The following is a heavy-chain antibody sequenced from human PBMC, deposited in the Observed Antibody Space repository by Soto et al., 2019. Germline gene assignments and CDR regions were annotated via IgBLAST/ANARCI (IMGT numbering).Heavy chain of an antibody. V-gene: IGHV4-59*01. Sequence: PSETLSLTCTVSGGSISSYYWSWIRQPPGKGLEWIGYIYYSGSTNYNPSLKSRVTISVDTSKNQFSLKLSSVTAADTAVYYCARDGYYDSMFYFDYWGQGTLVTVSS. CDR2: IYYSGST. J-gene: IGHJ4*02. D-gene: IGHD3-22*01. CDR1: GGSISSYY. CDR3: ARDGYYDSMFYFDY.